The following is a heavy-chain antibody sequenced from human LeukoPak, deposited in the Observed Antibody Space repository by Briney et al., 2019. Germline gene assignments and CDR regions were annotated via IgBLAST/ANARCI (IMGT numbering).Heavy chain of an antibody. CDR1: RGTFSSYA. Sequence: SVKVSCKASRGTFSSYAISWVRQAPGQGLEWMGGIIPIFGTTNYAQKFQGRVTITADESTSTAYMELSSLRSEDTAVYYCARAAPQITIFGVVTPNWFDPWGQGTLVTVSS. J-gene: IGHJ5*02. V-gene: IGHV1-69*13. D-gene: IGHD3-3*01. CDR2: IIPIFGTT. CDR3: ARAAPQITIFGVVTPNWFDP.